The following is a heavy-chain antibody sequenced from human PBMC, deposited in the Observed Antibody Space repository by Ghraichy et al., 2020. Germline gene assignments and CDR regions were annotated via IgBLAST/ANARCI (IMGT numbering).Heavy chain of an antibody. CDR1: GGSFSDYF. CDR2: INHSGST. Sequence: SETLSLTCAVFGGSFSDYFWSWIRQPPGKGLEWIGEINHSGSTKYNPSLKSRVTISVDTSKNQFSLKLNSVIAADTAVYYCASYSSNSYDDAFDSWGRGTLVTVSS. D-gene: IGHD6-13*01. V-gene: IGHV4-34*01. CDR3: ASYSSNSYDDAFDS. J-gene: IGHJ3*01.